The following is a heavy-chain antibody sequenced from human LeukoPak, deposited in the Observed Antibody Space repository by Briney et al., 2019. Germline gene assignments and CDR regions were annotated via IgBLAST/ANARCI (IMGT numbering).Heavy chain of an antibody. CDR1: GFTFTIFG. D-gene: IGHD3-3*01. J-gene: IGHJ3*02. CDR3: ARTYDFGRGPPGDAFDN. V-gene: IGHV3-48*01. CDR2: IDARSGIT. Sequence: GGSLRLSCAASGFTFTIFGLNWVRQAPGKGPEWVSYIDARSGITYYADSVQGRFTLSRDNARESVFLQMDSLRVDDTAVYYCARTYDFGRGPPGDAFDNWGPGTWVIVSS.